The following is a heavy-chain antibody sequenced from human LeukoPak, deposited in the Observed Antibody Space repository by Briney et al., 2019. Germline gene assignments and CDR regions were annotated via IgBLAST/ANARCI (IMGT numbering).Heavy chain of an antibody. D-gene: IGHD6-13*01. V-gene: IGHV4-4*02. CDR2: IYHSGST. Sequence: SETLSLTCAVSGGSISSSNWWSWVRQPPGKGLEWIGEIYHSGSTNYNPSLTSRVTISVDASKNQFSLKLSSVTAADTAVYYCARSYSSSWYRSGAFDIWGQGKMVTVSS. J-gene: IGHJ3*02. CDR1: GGSISSSNW. CDR3: ARSYSSSWYRSGAFDI.